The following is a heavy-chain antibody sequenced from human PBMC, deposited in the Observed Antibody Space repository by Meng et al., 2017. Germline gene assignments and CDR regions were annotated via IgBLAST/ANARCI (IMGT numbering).Heavy chain of an antibody. CDR3: ARDEDISAAGKLFGDY. J-gene: IGHJ4*02. D-gene: IGHD6-25*01. CDR1: GYNFPDYY. Sequence: QGERGQAGGEVKKPGASVKVSCKPSGYNFPDYYIHWVRRAPGQGLEWMGRINPKSGDTHYEQKFQARVTMTGDTSISTAYMGLSGLRSDDTAMYYCARDEDISAAGKLFGDYWGQGTLVTVSS. CDR2: INPKSGDT. V-gene: IGHV1-2*06.